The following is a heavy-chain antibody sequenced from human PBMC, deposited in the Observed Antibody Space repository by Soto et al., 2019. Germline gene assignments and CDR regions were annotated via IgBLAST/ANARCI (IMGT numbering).Heavy chain of an antibody. Sequence: EVQLVESGGGLVQPGGSLRLSCTASGFTFSSYSMNWVRQAPGKGLEWVSYISSSSSTIYYADSVKGRFTISRDNAKNSLYLQMNSLRAEDTAVYYCARELGYSSGWYGWGQGTLVTVSS. J-gene: IGHJ4*02. CDR1: GFTFSSYS. D-gene: IGHD6-19*01. CDR3: ARELGYSSGWYG. V-gene: IGHV3-48*01. CDR2: ISSSSSTI.